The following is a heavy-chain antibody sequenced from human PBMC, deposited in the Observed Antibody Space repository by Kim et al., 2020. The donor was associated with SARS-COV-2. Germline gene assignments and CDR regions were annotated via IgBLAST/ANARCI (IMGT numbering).Heavy chain of an antibody. V-gene: IGHV4-31*03. D-gene: IGHD1-7*01. CDR3: ARVNWNYSGLEWDYYYYGMDV. CDR2: IYYSGST. Sequence: SETLSLTCTVSGGSISSGGYYWSWIRQHPGKGLEWIGYIYYSGSTYYNPSLKSRVTISVDTSKNQFSLKLSSVTAADTAVYYCARVNWNYSGLEWDYYYYGMDVWGQGTTVTVSS. CDR1: GGSISSGGYY. J-gene: IGHJ6*02.